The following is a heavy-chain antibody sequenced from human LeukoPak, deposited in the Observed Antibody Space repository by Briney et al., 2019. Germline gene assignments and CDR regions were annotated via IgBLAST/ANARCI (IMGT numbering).Heavy chain of an antibody. D-gene: IGHD3-10*01. CDR3: ASGIYYASVHTWSPV. Sequence: GGSLRLSCAASGFIFSSYSMNWVRQAPGKGLEWVSSISYSSAYIYYIDSVKGRFTISRDDAKNSLYLQMNSLGAEDTAVYYCASGIYYASVHTWSPVWGQGILVTVSS. V-gene: IGHV3-21*01. CDR2: ISYSSAYI. J-gene: IGHJ4*02. CDR1: GFIFSSYS.